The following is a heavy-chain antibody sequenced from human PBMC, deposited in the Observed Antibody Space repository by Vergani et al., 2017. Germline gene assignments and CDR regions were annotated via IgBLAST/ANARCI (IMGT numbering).Heavy chain of an antibody. J-gene: IGHJ6*02. CDR3: ARDVAAAGRYYYYYGMHV. D-gene: IGHD6-13*01. CDR1: GFTFSSYW. V-gene: IGHV3-7*01. CDR2: IKQDGSEK. Sequence: EVQLVESGGGLVQPGGSLRLSCAASGFTFSSYWMSWVRQAPGKGLEWVANIKQDGSEKYYVDSVKGRFPISRDNAKNSLYLQMNSLRAEATAGYYCARDVAAAGRYYYYYGMHVWGQGTTVTVSS.